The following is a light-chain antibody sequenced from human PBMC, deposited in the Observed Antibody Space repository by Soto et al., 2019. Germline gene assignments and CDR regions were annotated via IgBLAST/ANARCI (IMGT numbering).Light chain of an antibody. CDR2: DAS. V-gene: IGKV3-11*01. CDR3: QQRSNWPPLT. J-gene: IGKJ5*01. Sequence: EIVLTQSPATLSLSPGERATLSCRASQSVSSYLAWYQQKPGQAPRLLIYDASNRATGIPTRFSGSGSGTDFPLTISSLEPDDFAVYYCQQRSNWPPLTCGQGTRLEIK. CDR1: QSVSSY.